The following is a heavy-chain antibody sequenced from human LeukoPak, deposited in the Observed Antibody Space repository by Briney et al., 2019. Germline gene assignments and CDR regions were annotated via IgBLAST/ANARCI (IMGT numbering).Heavy chain of an antibody. Sequence: SGTLSLTCTVSGGSISSSSYYWGWIRQPPGKGLEWIGSIYYSGSTYYNPSLKSRVTISVDTSKNQFSLKLSSVTAADTAVYYCAGGTGEYFQHWGQGTLVTVSS. D-gene: IGHD2-15*01. CDR2: IYYSGST. J-gene: IGHJ1*01. CDR3: AGGTGEYFQH. CDR1: GGSISSSSYY. V-gene: IGHV4-39*07.